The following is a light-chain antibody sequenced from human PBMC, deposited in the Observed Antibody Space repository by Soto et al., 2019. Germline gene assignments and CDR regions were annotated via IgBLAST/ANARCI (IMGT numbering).Light chain of an antibody. CDR3: SSYAGSNNLV. CDR2: EVS. V-gene: IGLV2-8*01. J-gene: IGLJ2*01. Sequence: QSVLTQPPSASGSPGQSVTISCTGTSSDVGGCNYVSWYQQYPGKAPKVMIYEVSKRPSGVPDRFSGSKSGNTASLTVSGLQADDEADYYCSSYAGSNNLVFGGGTKLTVL. CDR1: SSDVGGCNY.